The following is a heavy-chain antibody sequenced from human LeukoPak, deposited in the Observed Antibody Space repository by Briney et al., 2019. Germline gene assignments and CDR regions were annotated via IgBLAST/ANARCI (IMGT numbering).Heavy chain of an antibody. CDR3: ARVGRYYYYYYGMDV. Sequence: GGSLRLSCAVSGFTSSNHGIHWVRQAPGKGLEWVAMISHDGYSQYCIDSVKGRFTISRDNAKNSLYLQMNSLRAEDTAVYYCARVGRYYYYYYGMDVWGQGTTVTVSS. J-gene: IGHJ6*02. V-gene: IGHV3-30*03. CDR2: ISHDGYSQ. CDR1: GFTSSNHG. D-gene: IGHD3/OR15-3a*01.